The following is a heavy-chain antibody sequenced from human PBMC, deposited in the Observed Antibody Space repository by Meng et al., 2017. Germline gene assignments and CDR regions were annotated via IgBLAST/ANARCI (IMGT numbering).Heavy chain of an antibody. CDR2: MKQDGSEK. Sequence: GESLKISCAASGFTFSSYWMSWVRQAPGKGLEWVANMKQDGSEKYYVDSVKGRFTISRDNAKNSLYLQMNSLRAEDTAVYYCARDFFGDYKWDYYYGMDVWGQGTTVTVSS. J-gene: IGHJ6*02. CDR3: ARDFFGDYKWDYYYGMDV. D-gene: IGHD4-17*01. CDR1: GFTFSSYW. V-gene: IGHV3-7*01.